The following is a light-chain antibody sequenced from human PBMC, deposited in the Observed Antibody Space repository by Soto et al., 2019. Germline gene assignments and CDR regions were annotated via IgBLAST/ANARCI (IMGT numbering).Light chain of an antibody. J-gene: IGKJ1*01. V-gene: IGKV3-20*01. CDR1: QSVSSGF. Sequence: EIVLTLSPGTLSLSPGERATLSCRASQSVSSGFLAWYQHKPGQAPRLLIHDAYSRATGIPDRFSGSGSDRDFTLTISRLEHEDCAVYYCQHYAGSSRTFGQGPKVDIK. CDR3: QHYAGSSRT. CDR2: DAY.